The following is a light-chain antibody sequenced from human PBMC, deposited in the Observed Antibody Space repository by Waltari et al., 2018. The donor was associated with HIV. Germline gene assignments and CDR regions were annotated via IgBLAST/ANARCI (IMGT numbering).Light chain of an antibody. J-gene: IGLJ2*01. CDR3: AAWDDSLSGPHVV. V-gene: IGLV1-47*01. CDR1: SSNIGSNY. CDR2: RNN. Sequence: QSVLTQPPSASGTPGQRVTISCSGSSSNIGSNYVYWYQQLPGTAPKRPIYRNNQRPSWVPDRFSGSKSGTSASLAISGLRSEDEADYYCAAWDDSLSGPHVVFGGGTKLTVL.